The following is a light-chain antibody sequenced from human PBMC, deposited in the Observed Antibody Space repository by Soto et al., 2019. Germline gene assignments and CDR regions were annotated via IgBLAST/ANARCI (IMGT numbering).Light chain of an antibody. Sequence: EILMTQSPATLSVSPGERATLSCRASQSVSTNLAWYQQKPGQAPRLLIYGASSRATGIPDRFSGSGSGTDFTLTISRLEPEDFAVYHCQQYDGSPRTFGQGTKVDIK. CDR3: QQYDGSPRT. V-gene: IGKV3-20*01. J-gene: IGKJ1*01. CDR1: QSVSTN. CDR2: GAS.